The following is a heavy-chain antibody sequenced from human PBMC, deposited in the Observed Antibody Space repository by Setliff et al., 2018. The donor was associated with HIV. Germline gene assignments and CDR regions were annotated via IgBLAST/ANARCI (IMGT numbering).Heavy chain of an antibody. Sequence: GASVKVSCKASGYTFTDYYMHWMRQAPGRGLEWMGWIYPKSGDTNYEQKFQGRVTLTEDTSTDTAYMELSSLRSDDTAMYYCATDPGYSSTWYSESFQHWGQGTVVTVSS. V-gene: IGHV1-2*02. CDR1: GYTFTDYY. J-gene: IGHJ1*01. CDR2: IYPKSGDT. D-gene: IGHD6-13*01. CDR3: ATDPGYSSTWYSESFQH.